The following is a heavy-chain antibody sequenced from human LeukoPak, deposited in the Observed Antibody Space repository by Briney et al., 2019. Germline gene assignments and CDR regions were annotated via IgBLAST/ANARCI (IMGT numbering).Heavy chain of an antibody. CDR1: GGTFSSYA. CDR3: AREAILTGYSYP. J-gene: IGHJ5*02. V-gene: IGHV1-69*13. CDR2: IIPIFGTA. D-gene: IGHD3-9*01. Sequence: ASVKVSCKASGGTFSSYAISWVRQAPGQGLEWMGGIIPIFGTANYAQKFQGRVTITADESTSTAYMELSSLRSEDTAVYYCAREAILTGYSYPWGQGTLVTVSS.